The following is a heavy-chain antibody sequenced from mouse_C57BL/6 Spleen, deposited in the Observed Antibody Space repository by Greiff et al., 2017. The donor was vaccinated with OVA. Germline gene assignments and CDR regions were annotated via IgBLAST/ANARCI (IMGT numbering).Heavy chain of an antibody. CDR3: ARYDYGSHYAMDY. Sequence: QVQLQQPGAELVKPGASVKMSCKASGYTFTSYWITWVKQRPGQGLEWIGDIYPGSGSTNYNEKFKSKATLTVDTSSSTAYMQLSSLTSEDSAVYYCARYDYGSHYAMDYWGQGTSVTDSS. J-gene: IGHJ4*01. CDR1: GYTFTSYW. CDR2: IYPGSGST. V-gene: IGHV1-55*01. D-gene: IGHD1-1*01.